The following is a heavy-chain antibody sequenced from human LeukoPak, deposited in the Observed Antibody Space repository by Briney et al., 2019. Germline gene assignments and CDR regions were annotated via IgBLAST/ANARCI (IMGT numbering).Heavy chain of an antibody. Sequence: ASVKVSCKASGYTFTGYYMHWVRQAPGQGLEWMGWINPNSGGTNYAQKFQGRVTMTRDTSISTAYMELSRPRSDDTAVYYCARGGPLWLGELYNGPFDPWGQGTLVTVSS. CDR3: ARGGPLWLGELYNGPFDP. CDR1: GYTFTGYY. J-gene: IGHJ5*02. V-gene: IGHV1-2*02. D-gene: IGHD3-10*01. CDR2: INPNSGGT.